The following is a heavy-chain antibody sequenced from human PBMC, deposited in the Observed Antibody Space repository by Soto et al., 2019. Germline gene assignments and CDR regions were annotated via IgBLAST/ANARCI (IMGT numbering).Heavy chain of an antibody. V-gene: IGHV1-69*01. CDR3: ATALECRSTSCTIDY. J-gene: IGHJ4*02. D-gene: IGHD2-2*01. CDR1: GGTFGSYA. Sequence: QVQLVQSGAEVKKPGSSVKVSCKASGGTFGSYAFSWVRQAPGQGLEWMGGIIPVSGSAHYAQKFQGRVTITADESTSTAYMELSSLSSQDTAVYYCATALECRSTSCTIDYWGQGTRVIVSS. CDR2: IIPVSGSA.